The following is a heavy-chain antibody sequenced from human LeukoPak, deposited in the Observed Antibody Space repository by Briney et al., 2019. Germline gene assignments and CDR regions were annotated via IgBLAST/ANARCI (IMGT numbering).Heavy chain of an antibody. J-gene: IGHJ4*02. CDR2: LSGSGGST. D-gene: IGHD6-13*01. CDR1: GFIFNKHA. Sequence: GGSLRLSCAASGFIFNKHAMSWVRQAPGKGLEWVSGLSGSGGSTDYADSVKGRFTISRDNSKNTLYLQMDSLRAEDTAIYYCAKALRQQPRAYDYWGQGTLVTVSS. CDR3: AKALRQQPRAYDY. V-gene: IGHV3-23*01.